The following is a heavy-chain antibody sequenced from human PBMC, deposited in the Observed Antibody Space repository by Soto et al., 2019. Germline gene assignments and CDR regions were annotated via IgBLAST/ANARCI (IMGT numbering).Heavy chain of an antibody. CDR2: VYYSGTT. CDR3: ARTTAVPNTLRSRYYFDY. Sequence: QVQLQESGPGLLKPSETPSLTCSVSGGSVSNRTYYWSWIRQPPGKRLEWIGYVYYSGTTNYNPSLKSRVSISVDTSKNQFSLSLSSVTAADTALYYCARTTAVPNTLRSRYYFDYWGQGTLVTVSS. D-gene: IGHD4-17*01. V-gene: IGHV4-61*01. CDR1: GGSVSNRTYY. J-gene: IGHJ4*02.